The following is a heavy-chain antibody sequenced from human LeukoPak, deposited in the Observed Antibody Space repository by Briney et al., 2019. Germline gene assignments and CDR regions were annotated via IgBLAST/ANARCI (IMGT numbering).Heavy chain of an antibody. V-gene: IGHV1-69*13. CDR3: ARDRDDSSGTFDY. CDR2: VIPIFGTT. CDR1: GGTFSSYA. J-gene: IGHJ4*02. Sequence: ASVKVSCKASGGTFSSYAISWVRQAPGQGLEWIGGVIPIFGTTNYAQKFQGRVTITADESTSTAYMELSSLRSEDTAVYYCARDRDDSSGTFDYWGQGTLVTVSS. D-gene: IGHD6-19*01.